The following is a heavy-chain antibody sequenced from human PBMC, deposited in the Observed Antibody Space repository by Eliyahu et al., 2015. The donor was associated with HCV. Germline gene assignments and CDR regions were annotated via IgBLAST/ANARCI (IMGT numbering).Heavy chain of an antibody. V-gene: IGHV3-23*01. J-gene: IGHJ5*02. D-gene: IGHD6-19*01. Sequence: EVQLLESGGGLVQPGGSLRLSCAASGFTFXSYAVGGVRQVPGKGXEXVSAISGXGGSTYYADSVKGRFTISRDNSKNTLYLQMNSLRAEDTAVYYCAKEPKQWLVRDWFDPWGQGTLVTVSS. CDR1: GFTFXSYA. CDR3: AKEPKQWLVRDWFDP. CDR2: ISGXGGST.